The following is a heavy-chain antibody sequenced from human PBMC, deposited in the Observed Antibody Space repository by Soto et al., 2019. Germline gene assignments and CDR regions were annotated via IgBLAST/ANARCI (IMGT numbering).Heavy chain of an antibody. CDR1: GGTFSSYT. V-gene: IGHV1-69*04. J-gene: IGHJ4*02. Sequence: ASVKVSCKASGGTFSSYTISWVRQAPGQGLEWMGRIIPILGIANYAQKFQGRVTITADKSTSTAYMELSSLRSEDTAVYYCARDPDYGDYVGCFDYWGQGTLVTVSS. D-gene: IGHD4-17*01. CDR3: ARDPDYGDYVGCFDY. CDR2: IIPILGIA.